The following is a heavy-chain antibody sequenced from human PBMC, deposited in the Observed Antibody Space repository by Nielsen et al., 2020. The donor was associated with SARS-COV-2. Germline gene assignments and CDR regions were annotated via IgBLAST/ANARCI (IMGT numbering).Heavy chain of an antibody. V-gene: IGHV1-69*13. CDR3: ARDGGPWYDFWSGYYANWFDP. Sequence: SVKVSCKASGGTFSSYAISWVRQAPGQGLEWMGGIIPIFGTPNYAQKFQGRVTITADESTSTAYMELRSLRSDDTAVYYCARDGGPWYDFWSGYYANWFDPWGQGTLVTVSS. D-gene: IGHD3-3*01. CDR2: IIPIFGTP. J-gene: IGHJ5*02. CDR1: GGTFSSYA.